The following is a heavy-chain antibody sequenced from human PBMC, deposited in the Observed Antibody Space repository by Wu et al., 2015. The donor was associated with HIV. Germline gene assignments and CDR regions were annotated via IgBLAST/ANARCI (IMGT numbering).Heavy chain of an antibody. D-gene: IGHD3-10*01. CDR1: EYTFTSYD. Sequence: QVQLVQSGAEVKKTGASVKVSCKASEYTFTSYDINWVRQATGQGLEWMGWMNPSGGSTSYAQKFQGRVTMTRDTSTSTVYMELSSLRSEDTAVYYCARGSSGSYYGYFDYWGQGTLVTVSS. V-gene: IGHV1-8*01. CDR3: ARGSSGSYYGYFDY. J-gene: IGHJ4*02. CDR2: MNPSGGST.